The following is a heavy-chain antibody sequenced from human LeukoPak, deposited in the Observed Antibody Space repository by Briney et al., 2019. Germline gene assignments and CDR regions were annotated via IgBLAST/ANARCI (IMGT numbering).Heavy chain of an antibody. J-gene: IGHJ4*02. D-gene: IGHD6-13*01. CDR2: INPNSGGT. CDR1: GYTFTGYY. CDR3: ARGQQLASN. Sequence: ASVKVSCKASGYTFTGYYIYWVRQAPGQGLEWMGWINPNSGGTNNAQKFQGRVTMTREMSISTAYMELSRLRSDDTAVCYCARGQQLASNWGQGTLVTVSS. V-gene: IGHV1-2*02.